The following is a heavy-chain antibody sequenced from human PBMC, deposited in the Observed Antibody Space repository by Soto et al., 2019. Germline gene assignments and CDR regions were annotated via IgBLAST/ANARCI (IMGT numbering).Heavy chain of an antibody. CDR3: GRREGSYGLGVDY. CDR1: GYSFTSYC. D-gene: IGHD5-18*01. Sequence: PGESLKISFKGSGYSFTSYCIGWERQMPGKGLEGMRIIYPGCSDTRYSPSFQGQVTISADNSISTAYLHCSSLKASDTAMYYCGRREGSYGLGVDYWGQGTLVTVSS. V-gene: IGHV5-51*01. J-gene: IGHJ4*02. CDR2: IYPGCSDT.